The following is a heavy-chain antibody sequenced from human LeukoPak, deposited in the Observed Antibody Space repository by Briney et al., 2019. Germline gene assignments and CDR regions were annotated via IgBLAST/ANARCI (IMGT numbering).Heavy chain of an antibody. J-gene: IGHJ4*02. CDR1: GFTFSSYA. V-gene: IGHV3-23*01. CDR2: ISGSGGST. D-gene: IGHD3-22*01. CDR3: ARYYDSSGYYGRHDS. Sequence: PGGSLRLSCAASGFTFSSYAMSWVRQAPGKGLEWVSAISGSGGSTYYADSVKGRFTISRDNSKNTLYLQMNSLRAEDTAVYYCARYYDSSGYYGRHDSWGQGTLVTVSS.